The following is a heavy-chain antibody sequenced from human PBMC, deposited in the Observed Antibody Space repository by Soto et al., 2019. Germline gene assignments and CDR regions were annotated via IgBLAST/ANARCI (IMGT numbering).Heavy chain of an antibody. J-gene: IGHJ6*03. D-gene: IGHD3-10*01. CDR3: ARDFKESQYYYYCMDV. CDR2: ISSGSNYT. Sequence: EVQLVESGGGLVKPEGSLRLSCVVSGFTFSSYSMNWVRQAPGKGLEWVSSISSGSNYTYYADSVKGRFTISRDNAKNSVYLQMNSPRAEDTALYYCARDFKESQYYYYCMDVWGKGTTVTVSS. CDR1: GFTFSSYS. V-gene: IGHV3-21*06.